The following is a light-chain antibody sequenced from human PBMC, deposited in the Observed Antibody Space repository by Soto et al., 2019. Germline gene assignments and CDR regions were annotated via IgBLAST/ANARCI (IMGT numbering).Light chain of an antibody. J-gene: IGKJ4*01. CDR1: QSVSSSY. CDR2: GAS. V-gene: IGKV3-20*01. CDR3: HQYGSSSLT. Sequence: EIVLTQSPGTLSFSPGERATLTCRASQSVSSSYLAWFQQKPGQAPRLLIYGASSRATGIPDRFSGSGSGTDFTLTISRLEPEDFAVYYCHQYGSSSLTFGGGTKVDIK.